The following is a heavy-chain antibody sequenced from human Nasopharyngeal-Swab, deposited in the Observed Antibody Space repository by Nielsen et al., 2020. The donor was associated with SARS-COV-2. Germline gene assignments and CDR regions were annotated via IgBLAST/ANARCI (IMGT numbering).Heavy chain of an antibody. J-gene: IGHJ6*02. D-gene: IGHD3-10*01. CDR2: ISSSGSTI. V-gene: IGHV3-11*04. CDR1: GFTFSDYY. Sequence: GGSLRLSCAASGFTFSDYYMSWIRQAPGKGLEWVSYISSSGSTIYYADSVKGRFTNSRDNAKNSLYLQMNSLRAEDTAVYYCASLLWFGELPSDYYYYGMDVWGQGTTVTVSS. CDR3: ASLLWFGELPSDYYYYGMDV.